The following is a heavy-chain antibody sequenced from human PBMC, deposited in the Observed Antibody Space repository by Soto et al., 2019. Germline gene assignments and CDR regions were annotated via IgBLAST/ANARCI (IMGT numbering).Heavy chain of an antibody. V-gene: IGHV3-7*01. J-gene: IGHJ6*03. CDR2: IKQDGSEK. Sequence: EVQVVESGGGLVQPGGSLRLSCAASGFTFSNHWMTWVGQAPGKGLEWVANIKQDGSEKYYVDSVKGRFTLSRDNAKNSLYLQMNSPRAEDTAVYYCARDSAYCRSTSCYLSYYYYMDVWGKGTTVTVSS. CDR1: GFTFSNHW. CDR3: ARDSAYCRSTSCYLSYYYYMDV. D-gene: IGHD2-2*01.